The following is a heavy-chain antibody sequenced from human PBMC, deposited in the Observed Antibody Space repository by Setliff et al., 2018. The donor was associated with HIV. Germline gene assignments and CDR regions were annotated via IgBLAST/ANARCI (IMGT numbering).Heavy chain of an antibody. J-gene: IGHJ6*03. CDR3: ARDAFDYTAYYYSYMDV. CDR1: GYTFTNYY. Sequence: GPSVKVSCKASGYTFTNYYIHWVRQAPGQGLEWMGIINPSGGSTTYAQKFQGRVTMTRDTSTSTVYMELSSLRSEDTAVYYCARDAFDYTAYYYSYMDVWGKGTTVTVSS. V-gene: IGHV1-46*01. D-gene: IGHD4-4*01. CDR2: INPSGGST.